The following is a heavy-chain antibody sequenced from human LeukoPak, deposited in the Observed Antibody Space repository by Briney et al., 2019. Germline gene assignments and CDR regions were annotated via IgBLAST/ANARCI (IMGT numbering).Heavy chain of an antibody. CDR2: ISGSGGST. CDR1: GFTFSSYA. V-gene: IGHV3-23*01. J-gene: IGHJ4*02. CDR3: AKDYQGRWLVYFDY. Sequence: PGGSLRLSCAASGFTFSSYAMSWVRQAPGKGLEWASAISGSGGSTYYADSVKGQFTISRDNSKNTLYLQMNSLRAEDTAVYYCAKDYQGRWLVYFDYWGQGTLVTVSS. D-gene: IGHD6-19*01.